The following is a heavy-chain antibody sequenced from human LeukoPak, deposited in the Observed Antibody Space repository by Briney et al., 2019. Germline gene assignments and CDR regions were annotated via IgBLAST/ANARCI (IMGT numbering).Heavy chain of an antibody. J-gene: IGHJ4*02. CDR3: ARDRSRGSYYDY. CDR2: INPNSGGT. V-gene: IGHV1-2*02. D-gene: IGHD1-26*01. Sequence: ASVKVFGTASGYTVTGYYMHWVRQAPGQGLEWMGWINPNSGGTNYAQKFQGRVTMTRDTPISTAYMELSRLRSDDTAVYYCARDRSRGSYYDYWGQGTLVTVSS. CDR1: GYTVTGYY.